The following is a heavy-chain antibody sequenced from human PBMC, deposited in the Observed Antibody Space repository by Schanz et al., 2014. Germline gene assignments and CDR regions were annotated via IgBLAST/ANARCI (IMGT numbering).Heavy chain of an antibody. Sequence: QVQLVQSGAEVKKPGASVKVSCKASGYTFVSYSMHWVRQAPRQGLEWMGMINPSGGSTTYAQKFRGAVTLTTDTSTDTAYLELTSLRSEDTAVYYCARDRRRYCSTASCLHDNWFDPWGQGTLVIVSS. CDR1: GYTFVSYS. V-gene: IGHV1-46*01. D-gene: IGHD2-2*01. CDR3: ARDRRRYCSTASCLHDNWFDP. J-gene: IGHJ5*02. CDR2: INPSGGST.